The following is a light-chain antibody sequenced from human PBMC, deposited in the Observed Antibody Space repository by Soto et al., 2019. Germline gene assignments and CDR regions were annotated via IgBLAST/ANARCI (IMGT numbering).Light chain of an antibody. J-gene: IGKJ5*01. CDR2: AAS. V-gene: IGKV1-39*01. CDR3: QQSDITPT. CDR1: QIISSY. Sequence: NQKSQSRSSLSASLQVSFTNSCRAGQIISSYLNWYQQNPGKAPKLLIYAASSLQSGVPSRFSGSGSGTDFTLTSSSLQPEDCATYYCQQSDITPTFGRGTRME.